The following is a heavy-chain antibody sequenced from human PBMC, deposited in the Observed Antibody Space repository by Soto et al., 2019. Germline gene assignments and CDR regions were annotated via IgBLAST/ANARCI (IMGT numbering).Heavy chain of an antibody. J-gene: IGHJ6*02. V-gene: IGHV3-30*18. D-gene: IGHD3-9*01. CDR2: ISYDGSNK. Sequence: GGSLRLSCAASGFTFSSYGMHWVRQAPGKGLEWVAVISYDGSNKYYADSVKGRFTISRDNSKNTLYLQMNSLRAEDTAVYYCAKEGSDYDILTGSGYYGMHVWGQGTTVTVSS. CDR1: GFTFSSYG. CDR3: AKEGSDYDILTGSGYYGMHV.